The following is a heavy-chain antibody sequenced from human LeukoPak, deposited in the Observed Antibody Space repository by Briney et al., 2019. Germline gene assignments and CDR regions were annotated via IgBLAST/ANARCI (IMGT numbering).Heavy chain of an antibody. V-gene: IGHV3-21*01. D-gene: IGHD4-17*01. CDR2: ISSSSNYI. J-gene: IGHJ4*02. Sequence: GGSLRLSCAASGFTFTTYSMTWVRQAPGKGLEWVSSISSSSNYIYYADSVRGRFTISRDSAKNLLYQQMNSLRAEDMAVYYCARDGYGDYAFDYWGQGTLVTVSS. CDR3: ARDGYGDYAFDY. CDR1: GFTFTTYS.